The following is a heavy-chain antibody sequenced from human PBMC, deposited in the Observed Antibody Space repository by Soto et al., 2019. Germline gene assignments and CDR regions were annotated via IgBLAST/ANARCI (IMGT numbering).Heavy chain of an antibody. J-gene: IGHJ6*02. CDR1: GGTFSSYA. Sequence: QVQLVQSGAEVKKPGSSVKVSCKASGGTFSSYAISWVLQAPVQGLEWMGGMIPIFGTANYAQKFQGRVTITADESTSTAYMELSSLRSEDTAVYYCASLPEPYYYYYGVDVWGQGTTVTVSS. CDR3: ASLPEPYYYYYGVDV. CDR2: MIPIFGTA. V-gene: IGHV1-69*01.